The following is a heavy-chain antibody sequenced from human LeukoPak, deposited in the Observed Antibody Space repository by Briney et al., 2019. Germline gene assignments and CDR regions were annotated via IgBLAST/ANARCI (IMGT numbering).Heavy chain of an antibody. CDR1: GGSLSSFA. V-gene: IGHV1-69*01. CDR2: IIPIFGST. Sequence: GSSVKVSCKASGGSLSSFALNWVRQTPGQGLGWMGGIIPIFGSTNYAQKFQVRVTITADESTNTAYMELNSLRSEDTGVYYCARVMVVAGNGGYFLYWGQGTLVTASS. CDR3: ARVMVVAGNGGYFLY. J-gene: IGHJ1*01. D-gene: IGHD2-15*01.